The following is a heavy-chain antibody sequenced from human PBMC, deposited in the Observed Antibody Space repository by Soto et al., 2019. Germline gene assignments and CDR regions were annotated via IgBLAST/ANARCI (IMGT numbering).Heavy chain of an antibody. V-gene: IGHV4-59*01. CDR3: ARVGCSGGSCYPNFDY. J-gene: IGHJ4*02. CDR1: GGSISSYY. D-gene: IGHD2-15*01. CDR2: IYYSGSP. Sequence: QVQLQESGPGLVKPSETLSLTCTVSGGSISSYYWSWIRQPPGKGLEWIGYIYYSGSPNYNPSLKSRVTISVDTSKNQFSLKLSSVTAADTAVYYCARVGCSGGSCYPNFDYWGQGTLVTVSS.